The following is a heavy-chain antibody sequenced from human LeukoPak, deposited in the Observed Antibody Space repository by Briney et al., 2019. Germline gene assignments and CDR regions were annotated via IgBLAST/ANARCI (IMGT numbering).Heavy chain of an antibody. CDR3: ARPGRDDYGGFDY. V-gene: IGHV1-46*01. CDR2: INPSGGST. D-gene: IGHD4-23*01. J-gene: IGHJ4*02. CDR1: GYTFTGYY. Sequence: ASVKVSCKASGYTFTGYYMHWVRQAPGQGLEWMGIINPSGGSTSYAQKFQGRVTMTRDMSTSTVYMELSSLRSEDTAVYYCARPGRDDYGGFDYWGQGTLVTVSS.